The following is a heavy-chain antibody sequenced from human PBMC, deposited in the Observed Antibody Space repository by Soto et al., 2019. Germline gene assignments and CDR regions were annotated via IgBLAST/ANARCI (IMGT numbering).Heavy chain of an antibody. CDR1: GFTFSSYG. CDR2: IWYDGSNK. D-gene: IGHD3-10*01. J-gene: IGHJ6*02. V-gene: IGHV3-33*01. CDR3: ARDTARAMVRIYYGMDV. Sequence: QVQLVESGGGVVQPGRSLRLSCAASGFTFSSYGMHWVRQAPGKGLEWVAVIWYDGSNKYYADSVKGRFTISRDNSKNTLSLKMNSLRAEDTAVYYCARDTARAMVRIYYGMDVWGQGTTVTVSS.